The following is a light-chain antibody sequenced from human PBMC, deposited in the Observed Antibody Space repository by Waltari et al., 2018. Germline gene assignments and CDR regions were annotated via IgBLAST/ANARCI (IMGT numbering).Light chain of an antibody. J-gene: IGKJ1*01. CDR2: KAS. Sequence: DIQLTQSPSSLSASVGDRVTITCRASQGISSYLDWYQQKPGKAPKLLIYKASSLQSGVPSRFSGSGSGTEFTLTISSLQPEDFAVYYCQQRNSYPRTFGQGTKVEIK. V-gene: IGKV1-9*01. CDR3: QQRNSYPRT. CDR1: QGISSY.